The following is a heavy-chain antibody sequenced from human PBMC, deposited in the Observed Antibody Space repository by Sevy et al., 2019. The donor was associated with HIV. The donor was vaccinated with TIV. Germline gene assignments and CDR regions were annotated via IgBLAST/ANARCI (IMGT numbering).Heavy chain of an antibody. J-gene: IGHJ4*02. CDR3: GRLYSCGGTCYYFDL. D-gene: IGHD2-21*01. V-gene: IGHV1-46*01. CDR2: INPGGGAP. CDR1: GYSFTSRY. Sequence: ASVKVSCKASGYSFTSRYLHWVRQAPGQGLEWMGQINPGGGAPIYAKKFQGRVSMTSDTSTATMYMDVSSLRSEDTAMYYCGRLYSCGGTCYYFDLWGQGTLVTVS.